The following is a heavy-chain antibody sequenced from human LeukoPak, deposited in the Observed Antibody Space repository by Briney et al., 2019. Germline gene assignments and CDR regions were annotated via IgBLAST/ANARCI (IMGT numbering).Heavy chain of an antibody. V-gene: IGHV4-59*01. CDR3: TRIRRDGYNFDL. D-gene: IGHD5-24*01. Sequence: PSETLSLTCTVSGGSISSYYWSWIRQPPGKGLEGIGYVFSSGSTTYNPSLKSRITISVDTSKNQFSLELKTVNAADTAMYYCTRIRRDGYNFDLWGQGTLVTVSS. J-gene: IGHJ4*02. CDR2: VFSSGST. CDR1: GGSISSYY.